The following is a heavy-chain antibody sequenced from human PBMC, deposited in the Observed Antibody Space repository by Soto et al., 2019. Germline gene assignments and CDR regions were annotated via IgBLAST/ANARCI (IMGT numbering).Heavy chain of an antibody. D-gene: IGHD3-3*01. V-gene: IGHV4-39*01. Sequence: SETLSLTCTVSADSISNKNYHWGWIRQPPGKGLEWIGTIYYSGSTYYNPSLKRRVTMSVDTSKNQFSLKLSSVTAADTAVYYCARHEEGVVISPYYYYYYMDVWGKGTTVTVSS. CDR2: IYYSGST. CDR1: ADSISNKNYH. CDR3: ARHEEGVVISPYYYYYYMDV. J-gene: IGHJ6*03.